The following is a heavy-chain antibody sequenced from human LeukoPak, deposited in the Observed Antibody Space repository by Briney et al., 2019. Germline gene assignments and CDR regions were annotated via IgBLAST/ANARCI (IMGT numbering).Heavy chain of an antibody. V-gene: IGHV3-23*01. D-gene: IGHD5-12*01. CDR2: VSNSGATT. J-gene: IGHJ4*02. CDR3: ARAHTKYVDVVATNY. CDR1: GFTFSSYA. Sequence: GGPLRLSCAASGFTFSSYAMSWVRQPPGKGLEWVSAVSNSGATTYYADSVKGRFTISRDNSKNTLFLQMNSLRAEDTAVYYCARAHTKYVDVVATNYWGQGTLVTVSS.